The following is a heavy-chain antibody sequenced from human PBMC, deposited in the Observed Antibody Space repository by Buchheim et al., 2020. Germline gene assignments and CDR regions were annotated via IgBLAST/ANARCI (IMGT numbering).Heavy chain of an antibody. Sequence: QVQLQESGPGLVKPSETLSLTCTVFGGPISSYYWSWIRQPPGKGLEWIGYYYYSGSTNYNPSLKSRVTISVDTPKNQFSPKLSSVTAADTAVYYCARGFWGGYYSYYYYGMDVWGQETT. CDR1: GGPISSYY. CDR3: ARGFWGGYYSYYYYGMDV. V-gene: IGHV4-59*01. CDR2: YYYSGST. J-gene: IGHJ6*02. D-gene: IGHD3-3*01.